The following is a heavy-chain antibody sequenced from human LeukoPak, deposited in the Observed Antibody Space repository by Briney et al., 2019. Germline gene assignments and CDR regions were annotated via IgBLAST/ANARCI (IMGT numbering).Heavy chain of an antibody. D-gene: IGHD1-26*01. CDR1: GYTFTSYG. CDR2: ISAYNGNT. J-gene: IGHJ4*02. CDR3: ARGESSGSYSLFDY. Sequence: ASVNVSCKASGYTFTSYGISWVRQAPGQGLECMGWISAYNGNTNYAQKLQGRVTMTTDTSTSTAYMELSSLRSEDTAVYYCARGESSGSYSLFDYWGQGTLVTVSS. V-gene: IGHV1-18*01.